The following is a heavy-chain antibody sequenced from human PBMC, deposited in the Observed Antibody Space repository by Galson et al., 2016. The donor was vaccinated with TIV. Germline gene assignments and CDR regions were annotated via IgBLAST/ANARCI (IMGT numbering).Heavy chain of an antibody. Sequence: SVKVSGKASGYIFTTYYIHWVRQAPGQGLEWMGMLNPSGVTTSYAEKFQDRVTMSMDTSTSTFYMELSSLTSEDTAIYYCSREKYSGFGFWGQGTLVTVSS. CDR2: LNPSGVTT. D-gene: IGHD5-12*01. CDR1: GYIFTTYY. V-gene: IGHV1-46*01. J-gene: IGHJ4*02. CDR3: SREKYSGFGF.